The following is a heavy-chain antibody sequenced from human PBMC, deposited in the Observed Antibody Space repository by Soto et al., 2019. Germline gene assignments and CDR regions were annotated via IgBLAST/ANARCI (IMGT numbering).Heavy chain of an antibody. CDR2: IYYSGST. Sequence: QVQLQESGPGLVKPSQTLSLTCTVSGGSISSGGYYWSWIRQHPGKGLEWIGYIYYSGSTYYNPSPKSRFTITVNTSKNHFPRKLSLVPAADRAVYHCPRVYTWTYSLWGQGTLVTVSS. CDR3: PRVYTWTYSL. V-gene: IGHV4-31*03. CDR1: GGSISSGGYY. D-gene: IGHD1-1*01. J-gene: IGHJ4*02.